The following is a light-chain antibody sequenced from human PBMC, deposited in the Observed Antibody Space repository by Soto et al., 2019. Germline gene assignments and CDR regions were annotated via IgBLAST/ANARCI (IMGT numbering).Light chain of an antibody. V-gene: IGKV1-5*03. CDR1: QTISSW. CDR3: QHYSSYAEA. Sequence: DIQITQSPSTLSGSVRDRVTITCRASQTISSWLAWYQQKPGKAPKLLIYKASTLKSGVPSRFSGSGSGTEFTLTISSLLPDDFATYYCQHYSSYAEAFGQGTMV. CDR2: KAS. J-gene: IGKJ1*01.